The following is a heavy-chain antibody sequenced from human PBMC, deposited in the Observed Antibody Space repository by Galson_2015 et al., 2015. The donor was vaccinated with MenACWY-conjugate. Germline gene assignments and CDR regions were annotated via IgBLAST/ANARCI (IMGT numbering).Heavy chain of an antibody. CDR2: VSGSGGST. V-gene: IGHV3-23*01. Sequence: SLRLSCAGSGFRFSDYAMTWVRQAPGKGLEWISTVSGSGGSTYYADSVKGRFTISRDNSKNTLFLQMTSLRADDTAIYYCAKDLRTIFQLVFDLWGQGTLVIVSS. J-gene: IGHJ5*02. D-gene: IGHD3-10*01. CDR1: GFRFSDYA. CDR3: AKDLRTIFQLVFDL.